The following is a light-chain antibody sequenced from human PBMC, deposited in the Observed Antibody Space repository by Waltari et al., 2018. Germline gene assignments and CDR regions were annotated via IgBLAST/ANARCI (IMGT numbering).Light chain of an antibody. CDR3: QQRNNWPLT. J-gene: IGKJ4*01. Sequence: EIVLTQSPGTLSLSPGERASLSCRASQIISTSYLAWYQQKPGQAPRLLIYDASRRATGIPDRFSGSGSGTDFTLTISSLEPEDFAVYYCQQRNNWPLTFGGGTKVEI. V-gene: IGKV3D-20*02. CDR1: QIISTSY. CDR2: DAS.